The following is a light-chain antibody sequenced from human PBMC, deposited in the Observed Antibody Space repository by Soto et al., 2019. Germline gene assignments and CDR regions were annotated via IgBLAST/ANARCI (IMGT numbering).Light chain of an antibody. CDR3: SSYTSSAIYV. Sequence: QSVLTQPASVSGSPGQSITISCTGTSSDVGGYNYVSWYQQHPGKAPKLMIYEVSNRPSGVSNRFSGPKSGNTASLTISGLQAEDEADYYCSSYTSSAIYVFGTGTKVTVL. V-gene: IGLV2-14*01. J-gene: IGLJ1*01. CDR2: EVS. CDR1: SSDVGGYNY.